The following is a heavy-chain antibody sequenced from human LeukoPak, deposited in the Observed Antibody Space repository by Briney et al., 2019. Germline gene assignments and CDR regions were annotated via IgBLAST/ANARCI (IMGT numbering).Heavy chain of an antibody. Sequence: PGGSLRLSCAASGFTFSSYGMHWVRQAPGEGLEWVAVIWYDGSNKYYADSVKGRFTISRDNSKNTLYLQMNSLRAEDTAVYYCARSGSEQNYYYYGMDVWGQGTTVTVSS. CDR3: ARSGSEQNYYYYGMDV. J-gene: IGHJ6*02. V-gene: IGHV3-33*01. CDR1: GFTFSSYG. CDR2: IWYDGSNK. D-gene: IGHD3-10*01.